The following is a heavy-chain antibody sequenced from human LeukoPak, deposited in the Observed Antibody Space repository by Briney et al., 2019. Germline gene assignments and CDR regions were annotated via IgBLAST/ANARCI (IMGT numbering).Heavy chain of an antibody. Sequence: GGSLRLSCAASGFTFSSYWMSWVRQAPGKGLEWVANIKQDGSEKYYVDSVKGRFTISRDNAKNSLYLQMNSLRAEDTAVYYCARVSVAEPRYCSSTSCPYFDYWGQGTLVTVSS. V-gene: IGHV3-7*01. J-gene: IGHJ4*02. CDR3: ARVSVAEPRYCSSTSCPYFDY. CDR1: GFTFSSYW. CDR2: IKQDGSEK. D-gene: IGHD2-2*01.